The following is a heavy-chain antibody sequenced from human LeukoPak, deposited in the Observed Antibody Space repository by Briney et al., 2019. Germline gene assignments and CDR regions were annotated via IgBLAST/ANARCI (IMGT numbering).Heavy chain of an antibody. J-gene: IGHJ4*02. CDR3: ARAVGCGGDCYYFDY. Sequence: ASVKVSCKASGYTFTGYYMHWVRQAPGQGLEWMGWINPNSGGTNYAQKFQGWVTMTRDTSISTAYMEPSRLRSDDTAVYYCARAVGCGGDCYYFDYWGQGTLVTVSS. V-gene: IGHV1-2*04. CDR1: GYTFTGYY. D-gene: IGHD2-21*02. CDR2: INPNSGGT.